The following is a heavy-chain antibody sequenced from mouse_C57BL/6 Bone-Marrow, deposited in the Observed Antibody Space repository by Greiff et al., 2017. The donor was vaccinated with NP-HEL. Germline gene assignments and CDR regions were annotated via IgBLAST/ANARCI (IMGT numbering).Heavy chain of an antibody. V-gene: IGHV1-52*01. Sequence: QVQLQQSGAELVRPGSSVKLSCKASGYTFTSYWMHWVKQRPIQGLEWIGNIDPSDSETHYNQKFKDKATLTVDKSSSTAYMQLSSLTSEDSAVYYCAREAYYDYDWFAYWGQGTLVTVSA. CDR2: IDPSDSET. D-gene: IGHD2-4*01. CDR1: GYTFTSYW. CDR3: AREAYYDYDWFAY. J-gene: IGHJ3*01.